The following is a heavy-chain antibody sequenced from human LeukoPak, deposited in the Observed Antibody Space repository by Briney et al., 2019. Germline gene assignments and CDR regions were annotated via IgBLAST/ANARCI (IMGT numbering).Heavy chain of an antibody. J-gene: IGHJ4*02. CDR1: GGSISSSSYY. CDR2: IYYSGST. Sequence: SETLSLTCTVSGGSISSSSYYWGWIRQPPGKGLEWIGSIYYSGSTYYNPSLKSRVTISVDTSKNQFSLKLSSVTAADTAMYYCASHDYDFWSGYSLSGIDYWGQGTLVTVSS. D-gene: IGHD3-3*01. V-gene: IGHV4-39*01. CDR3: ASHDYDFWSGYSLSGIDY.